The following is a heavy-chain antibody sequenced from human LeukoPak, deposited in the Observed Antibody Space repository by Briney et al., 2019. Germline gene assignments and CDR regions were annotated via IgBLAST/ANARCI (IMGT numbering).Heavy chain of an antibody. D-gene: IGHD3-9*01. CDR1: GITVNTNY. Sequence: PGGSLRLSCAASGITVNTNYMSWVRQDPGKGLEWVSIIYSGGATFYADSVKGRFTISRENSKNTLWLQMNSLRAEDMAVYYCARLHYDVLTGPFDYWGQGTLVTVSS. CDR2: IYSGGAT. CDR3: ARLHYDVLTGPFDY. J-gene: IGHJ4*02. V-gene: IGHV3-66*04.